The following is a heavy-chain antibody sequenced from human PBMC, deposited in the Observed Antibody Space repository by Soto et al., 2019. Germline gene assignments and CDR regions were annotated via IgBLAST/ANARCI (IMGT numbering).Heavy chain of an antibody. J-gene: IGHJ4*02. CDR2: VYFSGST. CDR3: AAYDSEGYFDY. CDR1: GGSITNFH. V-gene: IGHV4-59*01. D-gene: IGHD3-22*01. Sequence: SETLSLTCTVSGGSITNFHWSWIRQPPGKGLEWIGYVYFSGSTKYNPSFKSRVTMSIDTSKNEFSLRLISVTAADSAAYFCAAYDSEGYFDYCGQRALVTVSS.